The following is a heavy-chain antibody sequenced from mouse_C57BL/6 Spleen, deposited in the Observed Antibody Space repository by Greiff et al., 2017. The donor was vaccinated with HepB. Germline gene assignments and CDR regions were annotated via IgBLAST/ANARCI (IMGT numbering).Heavy chain of an antibody. CDR2: IYPGSGST. Sequence: QVQLQQPGAELVKPGASVKMSCKASGYTFTSYWITWVKQRPGQGLEWIGDIYPGSGSTNYNEKFTSKAKVTVAPSSSTAYMQLISLTSEDSAVYYCARWGFWYFDVWGTGTTVTVSS. CDR1: GYTFTSYW. V-gene: IGHV1-55*01. CDR3: ARWGFWYFDV. J-gene: IGHJ1*03.